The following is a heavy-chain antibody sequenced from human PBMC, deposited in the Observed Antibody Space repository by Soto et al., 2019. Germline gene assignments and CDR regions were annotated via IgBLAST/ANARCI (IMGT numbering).Heavy chain of an antibody. D-gene: IGHD3-9*01. CDR2: IYDSGST. CDR3: ARTFYDILSGYYSSPAFDI. J-gene: IGHJ3*02. V-gene: IGHV4-59*01. CDR1: GDSISTYH. Sequence: SETLSLTCSVSGDSISTYHWSWIRQPPGKGLEWIGYIYDSGSTDYNPSLKGRVTISEDTSRNQLSLKLSSVTAADTAVYYCARTFYDILSGYYSSPAFDIWGQGTMVTV.